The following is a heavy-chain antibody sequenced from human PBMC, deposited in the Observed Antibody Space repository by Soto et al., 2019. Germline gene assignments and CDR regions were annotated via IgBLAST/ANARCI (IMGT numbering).Heavy chain of an antibody. Sequence: QVQLQESGPGLVKPSQTLSLTCTVSGGSISSGDYYWSWIRQPPGKGLGRIGYIYYSGRPYYNPSLKSRVTISVDTSKNQFSLKLSSVTAADTAVYYCARRLLDDDAFDIWGQGTMVTVSS. CDR1: GGSISSGDYY. J-gene: IGHJ3*02. CDR3: ARRLLDDDAFDI. V-gene: IGHV4-30-4*01. CDR2: IYYSGRP. D-gene: IGHD3-10*01.